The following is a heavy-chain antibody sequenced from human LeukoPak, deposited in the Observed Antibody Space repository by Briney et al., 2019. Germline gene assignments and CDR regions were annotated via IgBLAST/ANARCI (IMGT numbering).Heavy chain of an antibody. Sequence: GGSLRLSCAASGFTFSSYAMSWVRQAPGKGLEWVSAISGSGGSTYYADSVRGRFTISRDNSKNTLYLQMNSLRAEDTAVYYCASSGTYDSSGYLDYWGQGTLVTVSS. J-gene: IGHJ4*02. CDR2: ISGSGGST. CDR3: ASSGTYDSSGYLDY. D-gene: IGHD3-22*01. V-gene: IGHV3-23*01. CDR1: GFTFSSYA.